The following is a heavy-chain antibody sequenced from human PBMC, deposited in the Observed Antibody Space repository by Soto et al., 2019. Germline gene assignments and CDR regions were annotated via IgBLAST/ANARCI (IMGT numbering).Heavy chain of an antibody. CDR3: AKGVNYYDSSGYYSYYYHGMDV. CDR1: GFTFSTNA. D-gene: IGHD3-22*01. J-gene: IGHJ6*02. V-gene: IGHV3-23*01. Sequence: EVQLLESGGGVVQPGGSLRLSCAASGFTFSTNAMSWVRQAPGKGLEWVSAISGSGGSTYYADSVKGRFTISRDNSKSKQYLQMHSLRAEDTGVYYCAKGVNYYDSSGYYSYYYHGMDVWGQGTTVTVSS. CDR2: ISGSGGST.